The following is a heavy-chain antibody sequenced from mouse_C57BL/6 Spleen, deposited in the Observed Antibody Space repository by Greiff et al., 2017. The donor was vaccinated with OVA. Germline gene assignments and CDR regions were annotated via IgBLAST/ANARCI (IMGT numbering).Heavy chain of an antibody. Sequence: EVKLVESGPELVKPGASVKIPCKASGYTFTDYNMDWVKQSHGKSLEWIGDINPNNGGTIYNQKFKGKATLTVDKSSSTAYMELRSLTSEDTAVYYCARSIRYFDYWGQGTTLTVSS. CDR2: INPNNGGT. V-gene: IGHV1-18*01. CDR1: GYTFTDYN. J-gene: IGHJ2*01. CDR3: ARSIRYFDY.